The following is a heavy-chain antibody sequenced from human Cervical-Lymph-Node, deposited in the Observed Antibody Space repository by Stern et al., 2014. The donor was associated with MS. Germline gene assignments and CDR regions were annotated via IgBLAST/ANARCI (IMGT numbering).Heavy chain of an antibody. V-gene: IGHV3-11*01. Sequence: QLVQSGGGLVKPGGSLRLSCAASGFTFSDYYMNWIRQAPGKGLEWISYISGRDGTIFYADSVKGRFTISRDNAKKSLYLQMNSLRAEDTAVYYCARAGGSKDDFWGQGTLVTVSS. CDR2: ISGRDGTI. D-gene: IGHD3-10*01. CDR1: GFTFSDYY. CDR3: ARAGGSKDDF. J-gene: IGHJ4*02.